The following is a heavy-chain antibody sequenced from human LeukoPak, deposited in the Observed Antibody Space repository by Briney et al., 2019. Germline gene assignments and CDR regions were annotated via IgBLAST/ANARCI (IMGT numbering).Heavy chain of an antibody. CDR2: IWYDGSNK. D-gene: IGHD3-22*01. Sequence: GGSLRLSCAASGFTFSSYGMHWVRQAPGKGLEWVAVIWYDGSNKYYADSVKGRFTISRDNSKNTLYLQMNSLRAEDTAVYYCARALDSSGYYFDYWGQGTLVTVSS. V-gene: IGHV3-33*01. CDR1: GFTFSSYG. CDR3: ARALDSSGYYFDY. J-gene: IGHJ4*02.